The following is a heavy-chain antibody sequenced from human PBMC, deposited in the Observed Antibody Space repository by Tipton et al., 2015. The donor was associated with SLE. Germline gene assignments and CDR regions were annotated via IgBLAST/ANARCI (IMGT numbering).Heavy chain of an antibody. V-gene: IGHV3-74*01. J-gene: IGHJ4*02. Sequence: SLRLSCAASGFTFSSYWMYWVRQAPGKGPVWVSRINSDGSSTTYADSVKGRLTISRDNAKSTLYLQMNSLRVEDTAMYYCARELLWFGEKWGQGTLVTVSS. CDR2: INSDGSST. D-gene: IGHD3-10*01. CDR1: GFTFSSYW. CDR3: ARELLWFGEK.